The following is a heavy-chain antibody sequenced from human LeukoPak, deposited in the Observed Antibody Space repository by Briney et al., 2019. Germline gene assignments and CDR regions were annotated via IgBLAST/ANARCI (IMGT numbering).Heavy chain of an antibody. CDR2: ISYDGSNK. V-gene: IGHV3-30*18. Sequence: PGRSLRLSCAASGFTFSSYGMHWVRQAPGKGLEWVAVISYDGSNKYYADSAKGRFTISRDNSKNTLYLQMNSLRAEDTAVYYCAKDYDSSGHFDYWGQGTLVTVSS. CDR3: AKDYDSSGHFDY. J-gene: IGHJ4*02. D-gene: IGHD3-22*01. CDR1: GFTFSSYG.